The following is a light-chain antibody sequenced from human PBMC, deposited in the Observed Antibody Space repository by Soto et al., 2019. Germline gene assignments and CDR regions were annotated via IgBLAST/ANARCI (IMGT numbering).Light chain of an antibody. J-gene: IGKJ1*01. CDR1: QSVSSTS. CDR2: GAS. V-gene: IGKV3-20*01. CDR3: QQYDNSPPWT. Sequence: EIVLTQSPGTLSFSPREKATLSCRASQSVSSTSIAWYQQKPGQAPRLLIYGASSRATGILDRFSGSGSGIDFTLTISRLEPEDFAVYYCQQYDNSPPWTFGQGTKVEIK.